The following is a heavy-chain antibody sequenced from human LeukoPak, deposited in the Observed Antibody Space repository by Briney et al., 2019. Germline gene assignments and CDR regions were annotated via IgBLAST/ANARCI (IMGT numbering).Heavy chain of an antibody. CDR3: TRELSPLGSSWSFFGY. D-gene: IGHD6-13*01. CDR1: GFTFNNAW. V-gene: IGHV3-15*01. J-gene: IGHJ4*02. CDR2: IKSRNDGGTT. Sequence: GGSRRLSCAASGFTFNNAWMSWVRQAPGKGLEWAGRIKSRNDGGTTDYAAAVKGRFIISRDDSENILYLQMNGLKTEDTALYYCTRELSPLGSSWSFFGYWGQGTLVTVSS.